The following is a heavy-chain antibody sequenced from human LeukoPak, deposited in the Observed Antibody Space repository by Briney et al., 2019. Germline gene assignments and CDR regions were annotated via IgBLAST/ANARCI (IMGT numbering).Heavy chain of an antibody. CDR3: ARVVITIFGVVIGRFDP. J-gene: IGHJ5*02. Sequence: VASVKVSCKASGGTFSSYAISWVRQAPGQGLEWMGGIIPIFGTANYAQKFQGRVTITADESTSTAYMELSSLRSEDTAVYYCARVVITIFGVVIGRFDPWGQGTLVTVSS. D-gene: IGHD3-3*01. V-gene: IGHV1-69*01. CDR1: GGTFSSYA. CDR2: IIPIFGTA.